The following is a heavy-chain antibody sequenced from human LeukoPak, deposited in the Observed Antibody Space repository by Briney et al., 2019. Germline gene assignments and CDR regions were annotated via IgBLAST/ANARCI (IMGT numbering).Heavy chain of an antibody. Sequence: PSETLSLTCTVSGGSISSSSYYWGWIRQPPGKGLEWIGSIYYSGSTYYNPSLKSRVTISVDTSKNQFSLKLSSVTAADTAVYYCARCSGYDYLTYYFDYWGQGTLVTVSS. CDR3: ARCSGYDYLTYYFDY. CDR2: IYYSGST. J-gene: IGHJ4*02. D-gene: IGHD5-12*01. CDR1: GGSISSSSYY. V-gene: IGHV4-39*07.